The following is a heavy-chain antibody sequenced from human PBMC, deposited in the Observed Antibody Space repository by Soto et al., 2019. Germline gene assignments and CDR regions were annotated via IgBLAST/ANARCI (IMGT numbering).Heavy chain of an antibody. CDR1: GFTFSNAW. J-gene: IGHJ6*02. V-gene: IGHV3-15*07. Sequence: GGSLRLSCAASGFTFSNAWMNWVRQAPGKGLEWVGRIKSKTDGGTTDYAAPVKGRFTISRDDSKNTLYLQMNSLKTEDTAVYYCTTRDVGYSSSWYGQNYYYYGMDVWGQGTTVTVSS. CDR3: TTRDVGYSSSWYGQNYYYYGMDV. D-gene: IGHD6-13*01. CDR2: IKSKTDGGTT.